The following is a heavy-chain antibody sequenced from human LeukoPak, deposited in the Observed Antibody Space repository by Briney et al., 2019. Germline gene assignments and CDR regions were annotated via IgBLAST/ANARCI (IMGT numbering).Heavy chain of an antibody. CDR1: GYTLTELS. CDR3: ATDAHYHYYGMDV. V-gene: IGHV1-24*01. CDR2: FDPEDGET. J-gene: IGHJ6*02. Sequence: ASVKVSCKVSGYTLTELSMHWVRQAPGKGLEWMGGFDPEDGETIYAQKFQGRVTMIEDTSTDTAYMELSSLRSEDTAVYYCATDAHYHYYGMDVWGQRTTVTVSS.